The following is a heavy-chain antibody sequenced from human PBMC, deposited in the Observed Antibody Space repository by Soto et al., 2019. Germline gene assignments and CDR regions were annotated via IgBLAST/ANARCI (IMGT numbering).Heavy chain of an antibody. J-gene: IGHJ6*02. CDR3: AREVRFLEWLLEYYYYYGMDV. Sequence: EVQLVESGGGLVQPGGSLRLSCAASGFTFSSSSMNWVRQAPGKGLEWVSCISSSSSTIYYADSVKGRFTISRDNAKNSLYLQMNILRDEDTAVYYCAREVRFLEWLLEYYYYYGMDVWGQGTPVTGSS. V-gene: IGHV3-48*02. CDR2: ISSSSSTI. D-gene: IGHD3-3*01. CDR1: GFTFSSSS.